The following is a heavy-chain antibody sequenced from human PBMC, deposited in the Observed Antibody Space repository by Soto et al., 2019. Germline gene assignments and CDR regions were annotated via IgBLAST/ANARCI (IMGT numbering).Heavy chain of an antibody. CDR2: IIPYYNTL. CDR3: ARGASGWYPSSCAS. J-gene: IGHJ5*02. V-gene: IGHV1-69*01. D-gene: IGHD6-13*01. CDR1: EGTFNSYA. Sequence: QAQVVQSGAEVRKPGSSVKLSCKASEGTFNSYAIAWVRQAPGQGLEWMGGIIPYYNTLNYAQKFQDRVTMTAEASPNAVDMGLSCLRPDATAVYFCARGASGWYPSSCASWAQETLITGSS.